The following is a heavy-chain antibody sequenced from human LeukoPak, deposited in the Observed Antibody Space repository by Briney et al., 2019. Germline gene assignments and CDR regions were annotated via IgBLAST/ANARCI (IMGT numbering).Heavy chain of an antibody. J-gene: IGHJ4*02. Sequence: SETLSLTCTVSGGSISSYYWSWIRQPPGKGLEWLGYIYYSGSTNYNPSLKSRVSISVDTSKNQFSLKLSSVTAADTAVYYCARVLAVAGTLDYWGQGTLVTVSS. D-gene: IGHD6-19*01. CDR3: ARVLAVAGTLDY. V-gene: IGHV4-59*01. CDR2: IYYSGST. CDR1: GGSISSYY.